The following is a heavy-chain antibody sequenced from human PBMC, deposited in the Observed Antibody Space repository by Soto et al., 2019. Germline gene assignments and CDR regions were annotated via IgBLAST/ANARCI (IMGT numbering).Heavy chain of an antibody. J-gene: IGHJ4*02. CDR2: IVVGSGNT. D-gene: IGHD1-26*01. Sequence: GGSLRLSCSASGFTFTSSAVQWVRQARGQRLEWIGWIVVGSGNTNYAQKFQERVTITRDMSTSTAYMELSSLRSEDTAVYYCAAPIVGATWDQPFDYWGQGTLVTVSS. CDR1: GFTFTSSA. V-gene: IGHV1-58*01. CDR3: AAPIVGATWDQPFDY.